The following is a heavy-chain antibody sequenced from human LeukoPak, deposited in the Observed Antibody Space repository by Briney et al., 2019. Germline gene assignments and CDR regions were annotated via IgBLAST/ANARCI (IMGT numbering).Heavy chain of an antibody. CDR2: INPNSGGT. Sequence: ASVKVSCKASGYTFTGYYMHWVRQAPGQGLEWMGWINPNSGGTNYAQKFQGRVTMTRDESTSTAYMELSSLRSEDTAVYYCARDEGNYDFWSGYQNWGQGTLVTVSS. J-gene: IGHJ4*02. D-gene: IGHD3-3*01. V-gene: IGHV1-2*02. CDR3: ARDEGNYDFWSGYQN. CDR1: GYTFTGYY.